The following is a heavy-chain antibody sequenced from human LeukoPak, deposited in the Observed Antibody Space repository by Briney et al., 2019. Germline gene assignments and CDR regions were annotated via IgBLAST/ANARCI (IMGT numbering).Heavy chain of an antibody. CDR1: GFTFDDYA. D-gene: IGHD6-19*01. J-gene: IGHJ4*02. Sequence: GGSLRLSCAASGFTFDDYAMHWVRQAPGKGLEWVSGISWNSGSIGYADSVKGRFTISRDNSKNTLYLQMNSLRAEDTAVYYCAKDKIRDAVADLFDYWGQGTLVTVSS. V-gene: IGHV3-9*01. CDR2: ISWNSGSI. CDR3: AKDKIRDAVADLFDY.